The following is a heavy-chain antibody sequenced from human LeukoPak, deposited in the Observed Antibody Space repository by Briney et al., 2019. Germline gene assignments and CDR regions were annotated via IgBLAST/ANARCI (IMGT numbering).Heavy chain of an antibody. D-gene: IGHD6-13*01. CDR1: GFTFSSYA. V-gene: IGHV3-30-3*01. CDR2: ISYDGSNK. J-gene: IGHJ4*02. CDR3: ARESGQQLEEPYFDY. Sequence: GGSLRLSCAASGFTFSSYAMHWVRQAPGKGLEWVAVISYDGSNKYYADSVKGRFTISRDNSKNTLYLQMNSLRAEDTAVYYCARESGQQLEEPYFDYWGQGTLVTVSS.